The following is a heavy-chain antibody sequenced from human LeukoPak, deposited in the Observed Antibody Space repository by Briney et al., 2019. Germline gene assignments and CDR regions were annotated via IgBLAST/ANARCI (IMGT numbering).Heavy chain of an antibody. D-gene: IGHD6-19*01. V-gene: IGHV1-24*01. J-gene: IGHJ4*02. Sequence: ASVTVSCKVSGYTLTELSMHWVRQAPGKGLEWMGGFDPEDGETIYAQKFQGRVTMTEDTSTDTAYMELSSLRSEDTAVYYCATEVLAAVAGWYWGQGTLVTVSS. CDR1: GYTLTELS. CDR2: FDPEDGET. CDR3: ATEVLAAVAGWY.